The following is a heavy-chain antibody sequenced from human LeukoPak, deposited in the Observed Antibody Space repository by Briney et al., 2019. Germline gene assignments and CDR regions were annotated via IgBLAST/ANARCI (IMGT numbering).Heavy chain of an antibody. D-gene: IGHD3-3*01. CDR2: IIPIFGTA. V-gene: IGHV1-69*01. CDR3: ARDLWSGYQNWFDP. Sequence: SVKVSCKASGGTFSSYEISWVRQAPGQGLEWMGGIIPIFGTANYAQKFQGRVTITADESTSTGYMELSSLRSEDTAVYYCARDLWSGYQNWFDPWGQGTLVTVSS. J-gene: IGHJ5*02. CDR1: GGTFSSYE.